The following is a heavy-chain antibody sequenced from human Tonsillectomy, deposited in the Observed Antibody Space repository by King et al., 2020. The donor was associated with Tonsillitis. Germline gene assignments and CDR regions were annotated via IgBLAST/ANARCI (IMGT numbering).Heavy chain of an antibody. CDR3: ARGREGKVAGTWHSDL. Sequence: VQLPESGPGLVKPSETLSLTCTVSGGSISSYYWSWIRQPPGKGLEWIGYNYYSGSTNYNPSLKSRVTISVDTSKNQFSLKLSSVTAADTAVYYYARGREGKVAGTWHSDLWGRGTLVTVSS. D-gene: IGHD6-19*01. J-gene: IGHJ2*01. CDR2: NYYSGST. CDR1: GGSISSYY. V-gene: IGHV4-59*08.